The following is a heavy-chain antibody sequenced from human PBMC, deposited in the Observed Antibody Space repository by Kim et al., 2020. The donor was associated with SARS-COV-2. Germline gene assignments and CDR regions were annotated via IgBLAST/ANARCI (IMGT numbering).Heavy chain of an antibody. V-gene: IGHV3-30*04. CDR2: ISYDGSNK. D-gene: IGHD6-19*01. CDR1: GFTFSSYA. CDR3: ARDITGIAVAGIDY. Sequence: GGSLRLSCAASGFTFSSYAMHWVRQAPGKGLEWVAVISYDGSNKYYADSVKGRFTISRDNSKNTLYLQMNSLRAEDTAVYYCARDITGIAVAGIDYWGQG. J-gene: IGHJ4*02.